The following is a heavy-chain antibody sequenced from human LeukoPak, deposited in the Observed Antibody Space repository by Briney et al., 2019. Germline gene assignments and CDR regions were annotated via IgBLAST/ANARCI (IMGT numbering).Heavy chain of an antibody. CDR1: GFTFSSYG. V-gene: IGHV3-64*01. CDR3: ARRYCSSTSCRIDY. CDR2: ISTNGGGT. D-gene: IGHD2-2*01. J-gene: IGHJ4*02. Sequence: GGSLRLSCAASGFTFSSYGMHWVRQAPGKGLEYVSAISTNGGGTYYANSVKGRFTISRDNSKNTLYLQMNSLRAEDTAVYYCARRYCSSTSCRIDYWGQGTLVTVSS.